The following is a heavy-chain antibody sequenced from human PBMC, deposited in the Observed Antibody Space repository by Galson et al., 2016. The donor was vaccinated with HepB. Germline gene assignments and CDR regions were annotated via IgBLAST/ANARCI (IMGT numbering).Heavy chain of an antibody. Sequence: SETLSLTCTVSGGSITDAYWTWIRQPPGKGPEWIGYIYYSETTRYNPSLNSRVTISADASKKQFSLSLASVTASDTAVYYCTTTPPPLYMNWGQGTLITRSS. CDR2: IYYSETT. V-gene: IGHV4-59*01. CDR3: TTTPPPLYMN. D-gene: IGHD2-8*01. CDR1: GGSITDAY. J-gene: IGHJ4*02.